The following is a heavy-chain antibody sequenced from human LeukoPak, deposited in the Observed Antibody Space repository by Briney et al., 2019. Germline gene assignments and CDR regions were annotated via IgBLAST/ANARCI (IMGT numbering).Heavy chain of an antibody. V-gene: IGHV4-4*07. CDR2: IYINGDT. CDR1: GGSISSYY. D-gene: IGHD6-13*01. J-gene: IGHJ5*02. CDR3: ARSSSTWFDP. Sequence: SETLSLTCTVSGGSISSYYWSWIRQPAGKGLEWIGRIYINGDTNYSPSLKSRVTMSIDTSRNQFSLKLSSVTAADTAVYYCARSSSTWFDPWGQGTLVTVSS.